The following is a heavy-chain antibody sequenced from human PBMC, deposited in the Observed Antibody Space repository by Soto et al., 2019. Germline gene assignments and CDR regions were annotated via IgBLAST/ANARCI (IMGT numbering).Heavy chain of an antibody. CDR2: IIPILGTA. CDR1: GGTFSSYA. J-gene: IGHJ6*02. Sequence: QVQLVQSGAEVKKPGSSVKVSCKASGGTFSSYAISWVRQAPGQGLEWMGGIIPILGTANYAQKFQGRVTMTADESTRTAYMELSSLRSEDTAVYYCARGRVLVPSAMDGMDVWGQGTTVTVSS. CDR3: ARGRVLVPSAMDGMDV. V-gene: IGHV1-69*12. D-gene: IGHD2-2*01.